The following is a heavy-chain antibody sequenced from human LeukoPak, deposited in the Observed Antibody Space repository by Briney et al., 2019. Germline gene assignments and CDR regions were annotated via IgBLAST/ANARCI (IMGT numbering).Heavy chain of an antibody. V-gene: IGHV3-13*01. CDR3: ARGMVVGSVFAI. Sequence: GGSLRLSCAASGFSFRSYDMHWVRQATGKGLEWVSAIATTGDTYYPDSVKGRFTISRENAKNSLYLQMNSLRAGDTAVYYCARGMVVGSVFAIWGPGTMVTVSS. D-gene: IGHD2-21*01. CDR2: IATTGDT. J-gene: IGHJ3*02. CDR1: GFSFRSYD.